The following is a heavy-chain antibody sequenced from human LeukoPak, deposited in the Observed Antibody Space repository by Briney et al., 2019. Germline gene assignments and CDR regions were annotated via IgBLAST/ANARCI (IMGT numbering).Heavy chain of an antibody. J-gene: IGHJ4*02. V-gene: IGHV3-7*03. D-gene: IGHD3/OR15-3a*01. Sequence: GGSLRLSCAASGFTFGDTWMNWVRQVPGQGLEWVANIKQDGREKFYVASVKGRFTISRDNGKSSLYLQMNSLRAEDTALYYCATSYDMGWLIGYWGQGTLVTVSS. CDR3: ATSYDMGWLIGY. CDR1: GFTFGDTW. CDR2: IKQDGREK.